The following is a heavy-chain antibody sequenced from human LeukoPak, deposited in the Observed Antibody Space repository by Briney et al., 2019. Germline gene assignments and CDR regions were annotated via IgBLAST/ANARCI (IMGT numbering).Heavy chain of an antibody. CDR3: ARGGSVCSGGSCYDYYNYYYYMDV. CDR1: GGSITSYY. Sequence: PSETLSLTCTVSGGSITSYYWSWIRQPPGKGREWIGYIYYSGSTNYNPSLKSRVTISVDTSKNQFSLKLSSVTAADTAVYYCARGGSVCSGGSCYDYYNYYYYMDVWGKGTTVTVSS. V-gene: IGHV4-59*01. D-gene: IGHD2-15*01. CDR2: IYYSGST. J-gene: IGHJ6*03.